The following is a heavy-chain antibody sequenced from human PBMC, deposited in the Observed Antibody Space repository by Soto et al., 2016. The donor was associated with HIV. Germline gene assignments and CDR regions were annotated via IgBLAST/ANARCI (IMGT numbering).Heavy chain of an antibody. J-gene: IGHJ3*02. CDR2: MNPNSGNT. V-gene: IGHV1-8*03. CDR3: ARGIGSRLVRDAFDI. CDR1: GYTFTSYH. D-gene: IGHD3-9*01. Sequence: QVQLVQSGAEVKKPGASVKVSCKASGYTFTSYHINWVRQATGQGLEWMIWMNPNSGNTGYAQKFQGRVTITRNTSISTAYMELSSLRSEDTAVYYCARGIGSRLVRDAFDIWGQGDNGHRLF.